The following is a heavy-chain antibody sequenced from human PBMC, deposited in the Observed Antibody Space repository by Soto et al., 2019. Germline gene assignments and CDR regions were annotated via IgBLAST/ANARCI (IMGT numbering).Heavy chain of an antibody. Sequence: PGGSLRLSCAASGFTFSTYSMNWFRQAPGKGLEWVSYISSNSRTIYYANSVKGRFTISRDNSKNTLYLQMGSLRAEDMAIYYCARVRQSYGEYDYWGQGTLVTVSS. CDR3: ARVRQSYGEYDY. J-gene: IGHJ4*02. V-gene: IGHV3-48*01. CDR2: ISSNSRTI. CDR1: GFTFSTYS. D-gene: IGHD3-10*01.